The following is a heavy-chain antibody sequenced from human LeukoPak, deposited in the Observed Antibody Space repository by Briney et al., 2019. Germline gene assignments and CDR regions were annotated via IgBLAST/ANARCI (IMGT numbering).Heavy chain of an antibody. D-gene: IGHD3-3*01. CDR3: ARGTDTKPFWSGYWVDV. CDR2: ISSGSSTI. J-gene: IGHJ6*02. V-gene: IGHV3-48*01. Sequence: PGGSLRLSCAASGFTFSSYTMSWVRQAPXXXXEWVSXISSGSSTIYYADSVKGRFTISRDNAKNSLYLQMNSLRAEDTAVYYCARGTDTKPFWSGYWVDVWGQGTTVTVSS. CDR1: GFTFSSYT.